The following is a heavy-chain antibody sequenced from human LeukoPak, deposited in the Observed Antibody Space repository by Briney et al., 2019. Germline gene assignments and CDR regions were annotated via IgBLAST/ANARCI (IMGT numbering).Heavy chain of an antibody. CDR1: GFTFDDYA. CDR2: ISWNSGSI. J-gene: IGHJ3*02. Sequence: GGSLRLSCAASGFTFDDYAMHWVRQAPGKGLEWVSGISWNSGSIGYADSAKGRFTISRDNAKNSLYLQMNSLRAEDTALYYCAKVNCGGGCYSGVVAFDIWGQGTMVTVSS. D-gene: IGHD2-21*02. V-gene: IGHV3-9*01. CDR3: AKVNCGGGCYSGVVAFDI.